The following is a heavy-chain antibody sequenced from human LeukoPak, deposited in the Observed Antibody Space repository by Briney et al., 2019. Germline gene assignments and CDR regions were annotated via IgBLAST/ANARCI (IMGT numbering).Heavy chain of an antibody. D-gene: IGHD6-13*01. Sequence: SETLSLTCAVYGGSFSGYYWSWIRQPPGKGLEWIGEINHSGSTNYNPSLMSRATISVDTSKNQFSLKLSSVTAADTAVYYCASVAAAGDDYYYYMDVWGKGTTVTVSS. CDR1: GGSFSGYY. CDR3: ASVAAAGDDYYYYMDV. J-gene: IGHJ6*03. CDR2: INHSGST. V-gene: IGHV4-34*01.